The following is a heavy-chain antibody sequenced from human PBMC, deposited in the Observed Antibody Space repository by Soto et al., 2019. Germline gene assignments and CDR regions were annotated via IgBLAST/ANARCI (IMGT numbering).Heavy chain of an antibody. J-gene: IGHJ6*02. V-gene: IGHV1-69*13. CDR3: ARDWGLGIVLVPAAVPAYPVDYYYYGMDV. CDR2: IIPIFGTA. CDR1: GGTFSSYA. D-gene: IGHD2-2*01. Sequence: SVKVSCKASGGTFSSYAISWVRQAPGQGLEWMGGIIPIFGTANYAQKFQGRVTITADESTSTAYMELSSLRSEDTAVYYCARDWGLGIVLVPAAVPAYPVDYYYYGMDVWGQGTTVTVSS.